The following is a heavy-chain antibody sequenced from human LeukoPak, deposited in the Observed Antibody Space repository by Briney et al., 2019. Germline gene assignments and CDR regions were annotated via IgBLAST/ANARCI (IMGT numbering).Heavy chain of an antibody. CDR2: IYSGGGT. Sequence: PGGSLRLSCAASGLSVSTTYLTWVRPAPGKGLEWVSVIYSGGGTNYADSMKGRFRISRDNSKNTLYLQMNSLRAEDTAVYYCVGEDKYWGQGTLVTVSS. J-gene: IGHJ4*02. V-gene: IGHV3-53*01. CDR3: VGEDKY. CDR1: GLSVSTTY. D-gene: IGHD2-15*01.